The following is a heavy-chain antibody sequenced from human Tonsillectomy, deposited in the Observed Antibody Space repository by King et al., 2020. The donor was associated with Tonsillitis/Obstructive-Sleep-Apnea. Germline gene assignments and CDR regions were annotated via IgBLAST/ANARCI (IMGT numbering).Heavy chain of an antibody. CDR3: AREYRYCSGVSCYSEDYYYYYMDV. D-gene: IGHD2-15*01. V-gene: IGHV3-11*05. CDR2: ISSSSSYT. Sequence: VQLVESGGGLVKPGGSLRLSCAASGFTFSDYYMSWIRQAPGKGLEWVSYISSSSSYTNYADSVKGRFTISRDNAKKSLYLQMNSLRAEDTAVYYCAREYRYCSGVSCYSEDYYYYYMDVWGIGTTVTVSS. CDR1: GFTFSDYY. J-gene: IGHJ6*03.